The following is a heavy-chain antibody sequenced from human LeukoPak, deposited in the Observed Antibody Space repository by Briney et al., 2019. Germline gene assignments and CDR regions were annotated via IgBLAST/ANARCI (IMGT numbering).Heavy chain of an antibody. CDR1: GYTFTSYY. V-gene: IGHV1-46*01. CDR3: ARGVAVDTAMVELYYFDY. J-gene: IGHJ4*02. CDR2: INPSGGST. Sequence: ASVKVFCKASGYTFTSYYMHWVRQAPGQGLEWMGIINPSGGSTSYAQKFQGRVTMTRDTSTSTVYMELSSLRSEDTAVYYCARGVAVDTAMVELYYFDYWGQGTLVTVSS. D-gene: IGHD5-18*01.